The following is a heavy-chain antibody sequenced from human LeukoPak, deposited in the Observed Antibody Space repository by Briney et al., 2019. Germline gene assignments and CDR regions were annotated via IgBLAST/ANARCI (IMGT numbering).Heavy chain of an antibody. V-gene: IGHV4-39*01. CDR1: GGSISSSSYY. Sequence: SETLSLTCTVSGGSISSSSYYWGWIRQPPGKGLAWIGSIYYSGSTYYNPSLKSRVTISVDTSKNQFSLKLSSVTAADTAVYYCARQISGVLLWFGEGYDAFDIWGQGTMVTVSS. CDR2: IYYSGST. D-gene: IGHD3-10*01. CDR3: ARQISGVLLWFGEGYDAFDI. J-gene: IGHJ3*02.